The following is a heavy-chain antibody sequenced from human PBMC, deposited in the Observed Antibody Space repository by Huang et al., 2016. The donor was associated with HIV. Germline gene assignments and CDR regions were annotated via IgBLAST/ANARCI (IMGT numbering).Heavy chain of an antibody. CDR3: ARTSGVAGNSWDWFFDL. V-gene: IGHV2-26*01. J-gene: IGHJ2*01. Sequence: QVTLKESGPALVKPTETLTLTCTVSGFSLNNPKMGVSWIRQPPGKALEWLAHSFSNHVKSYSPSLNTRLTISKDTSRSQLFLTMTNGSPVDTATYYCARTSGVAGNSWDWFFDLWGRGTQVTVPS. D-gene: IGHD6-19*01. CDR1: GFSLNNPKMG. CDR2: SFSNHVK.